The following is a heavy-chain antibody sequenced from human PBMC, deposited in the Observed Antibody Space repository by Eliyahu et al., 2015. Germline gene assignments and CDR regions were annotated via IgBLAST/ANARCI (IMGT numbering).Heavy chain of an antibody. D-gene: IGHD4-11*01. CDR1: GFTFSSYG. V-gene: IGHV3-30*18. J-gene: IGHJ4*02. CDR3: AKDDYSTGFDY. Sequence: SGFTFSSYGMHWVRQAPGKGLEWVAVISYDGSNKYYADSVKGRFTISRDNSKNTLYLQMNSLRAEDTAVYYCAKDDYSTGFDYWGQGTLVTVSS. CDR2: ISYDGSNK.